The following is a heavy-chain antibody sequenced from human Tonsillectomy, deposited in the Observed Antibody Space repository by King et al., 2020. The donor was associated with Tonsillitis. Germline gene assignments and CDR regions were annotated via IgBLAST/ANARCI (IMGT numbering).Heavy chain of an antibody. J-gene: IGHJ2*01. CDR1: GGSISRGDYY. CDR2: TYYSGST. CDR3: AGERTWPRVDFDL. D-gene: IGHD1-1*01. Sequence: HVQLQESGPGLVKPSQTLSLACTVSGGSISRGDYYWSWIRQHPGRGLEWIGYTYYSGSTYSNPSLKSRVTISVDTSKNQFSLKLSSVTAADTAVYYCAGERTWPRVDFDLWGRGTLVTVSS. V-gene: IGHV4-31*03.